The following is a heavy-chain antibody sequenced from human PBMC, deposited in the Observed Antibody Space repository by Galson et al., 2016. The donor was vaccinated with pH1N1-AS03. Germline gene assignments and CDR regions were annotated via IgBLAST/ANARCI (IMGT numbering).Heavy chain of an antibody. D-gene: IGHD2-21*01. CDR2: FFSNDEK. V-gene: IGHV2-26*01. J-gene: IGHJ4*02. CDR1: DFPLSKIMG. CDR3: ARIVYSCGGDCYYLLDY. Sequence: PALVKPTQTLTLTCTVSDFPLSKIMGVSWIRQTPGKALEWLAHFFSNDEKSYSVSLKSRLSISKDPSTDQVVLAMTNMDPVDTGTYFCARIVYSCGGDCYYLLDYWGRGTLVTVSS.